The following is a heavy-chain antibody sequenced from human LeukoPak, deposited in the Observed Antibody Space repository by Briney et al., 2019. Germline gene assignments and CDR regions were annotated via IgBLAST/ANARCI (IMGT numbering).Heavy chain of an antibody. CDR3: AREKAVAATENYYGMDV. J-gene: IGHJ6*02. CDR1: GYTFTGYY. V-gene: IGHV1-2*04. D-gene: IGHD2-15*01. Sequence: ASVKVSCKASGYTFTGYYMHWVRQAPGQGLEWMGWINPNSGGTNYAQKFQGWVTMTRDTSISTAYMELSRLRSEDTAVYYCAREKAVAATENYYGMDVWGQGTTVTVSS. CDR2: INPNSGGT.